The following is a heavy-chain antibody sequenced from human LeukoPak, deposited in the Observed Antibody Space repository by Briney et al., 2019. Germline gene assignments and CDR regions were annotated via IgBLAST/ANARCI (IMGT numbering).Heavy chain of an antibody. Sequence: SETLSLTCAVYGGSFSGYYWSWIRQPPGKGLEWMGEINHSGSTNYNPSLKSRVTISVDTSKTQFSLKLSSVTAADTAVYYCARDHYDSSGYYPRFDYWGQGTLVTVSS. D-gene: IGHD3-22*01. V-gene: IGHV4-34*01. CDR3: ARDHYDSSGYYPRFDY. J-gene: IGHJ4*02. CDR1: GGSFSGYY. CDR2: INHSGST.